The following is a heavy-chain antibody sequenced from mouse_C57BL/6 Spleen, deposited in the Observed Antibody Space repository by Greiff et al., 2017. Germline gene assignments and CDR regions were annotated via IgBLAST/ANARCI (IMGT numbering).Heavy chain of an antibody. D-gene: IGHD2-2*01. CDR3: ARVYYGYDNWYFDV. J-gene: IGHJ1*03. CDR1: GYAFSSSW. CDR2: IYPGDGDT. V-gene: IGHV1-82*01. Sequence: VQLQQSGPELVKPGASVKISCKASGYAFSSSWMNWVKQRPGKGLEWIGRIYPGDGDTNYNGKFKGKATLTADKSSSTAYMQLSSLTSEDSAVXFCARVYYGYDNWYFDVWGTGTTVTVSS.